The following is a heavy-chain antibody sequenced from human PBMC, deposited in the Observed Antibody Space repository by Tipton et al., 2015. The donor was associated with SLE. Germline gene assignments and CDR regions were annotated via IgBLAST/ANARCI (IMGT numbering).Heavy chain of an antibody. D-gene: IGHD4-17*01. V-gene: IGHV4-4*07. J-gene: IGHJ4*02. CDR2: IYASGST. CDR3: ARRSWDYGDYTFDY. Sequence: GLVKPSETLSLTCTVSDGSISDYYWTWIRQPAGEGLEWIGRIYASGSTTYNPSLKSRVTISLDTSKNQFSLNLSSVTAADTAVYYCARRSWDYGDYTFDYWGQGTLVTVSS. CDR1: DGSISDYY.